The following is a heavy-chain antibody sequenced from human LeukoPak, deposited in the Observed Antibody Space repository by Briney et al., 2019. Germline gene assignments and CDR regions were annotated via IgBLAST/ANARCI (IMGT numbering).Heavy chain of an antibody. CDR3: AKDLRTGRITMVRGVYFDY. CDR1: GFTFSSYG. V-gene: IGHV3-23*01. Sequence: GGSLRLSCAASGFTFSSYGMSWVRQAPGKGLEWVSAISGGGSSTYYADSVKGRFTISRDNSKNTLYLQMNSLRAEDTAVYYCAKDLRTGRITMVRGVYFDYWGQGTLVTVSS. J-gene: IGHJ4*02. D-gene: IGHD3-10*01. CDR2: ISGGGSST.